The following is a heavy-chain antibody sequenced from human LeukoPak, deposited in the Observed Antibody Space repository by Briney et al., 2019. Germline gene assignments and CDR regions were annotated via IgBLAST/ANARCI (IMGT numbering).Heavy chain of an antibody. D-gene: IGHD5-18*01. CDR2: ISAYNGNT. CDR1: GYTFTSYG. J-gene: IGHJ4*02. Sequence: ASVKVSCKASGYTFTSYGISWVRQAPGQGLEWMGWISAYNGNTNYAQKLQGRVTMTTDTSTSTAYMELRSLRSDDTAVYYCARDRVGYSYGATFDYWGQGTLVTVSS. V-gene: IGHV1-18*01. CDR3: ARDRVGYSYGATFDY.